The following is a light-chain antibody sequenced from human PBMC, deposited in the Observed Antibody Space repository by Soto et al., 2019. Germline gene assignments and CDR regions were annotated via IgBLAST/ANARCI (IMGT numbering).Light chain of an antibody. CDR3: SSYAGSNNFV. Sequence: QSVLTQPPSASGFPGQSVTISCTGTSSDVGYYDYVSWYQQHPGKAPKLVIYEVTKRPSGVPDRVSASKSSHTASLTVSGLRAEDEADYYCSSYAGSNNFVFGSGTKVTVL. CDR2: EVT. J-gene: IGLJ1*01. CDR1: SSDVGYYDY. V-gene: IGLV2-8*01.